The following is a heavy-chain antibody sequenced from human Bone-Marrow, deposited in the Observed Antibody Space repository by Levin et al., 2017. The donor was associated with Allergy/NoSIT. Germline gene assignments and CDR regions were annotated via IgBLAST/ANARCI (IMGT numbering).Heavy chain of an antibody. CDR1: GFTIHNNY. V-gene: IGHV3-53*01. J-gene: IGHJ4*02. CDR2: IYSGGGT. D-gene: IGHD6-13*01. CDR3: AARNIAWPQ. Sequence: HAGGSLRLSCAVSGFTIHNNYMSWVRQAPGKGLEWVSLIYSGGGTYYADSVKGRFTISRDNSKNTLYLQMNSLRAEDTAVYYCAARNIAWPQWGQGSLVTVSS.